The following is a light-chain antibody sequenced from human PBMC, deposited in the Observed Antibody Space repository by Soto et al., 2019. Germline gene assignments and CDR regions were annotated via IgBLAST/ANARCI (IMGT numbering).Light chain of an antibody. Sequence: EVVMTQSPATLSVSPGERATLSCRASQSTSSNLAWYQHKPGQGHRLLIHDASTRATGVPARFSGSGSGTEFTLTIFSLLSEDFAVYYWQQYNDWPETFGQGTKVDIK. CDR2: DAS. V-gene: IGKV3-15*01. J-gene: IGKJ1*01. CDR1: QSTSSN. CDR3: QQYNDWPET.